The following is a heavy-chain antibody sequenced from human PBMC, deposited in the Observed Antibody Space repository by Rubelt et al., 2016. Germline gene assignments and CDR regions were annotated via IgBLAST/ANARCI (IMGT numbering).Heavy chain of an antibody. CDR1: GGSISSSSYY. CDR3: ARVAPSLGELYEDPDY. D-gene: IGHD3-16*01. CDR2: IYYSGST. J-gene: IGHJ4*02. Sequence: QLQLQESGPGLVKPSETLSLTCTVSGGSISSSSYYWGWIRQPPGNGLEWIGSIYYSGSTYYNPSLKSRVTISVDTSKNQFSLKLSSVTAADTAVYYCARVAPSLGELYEDPDYWGQGTLVTVSS. V-gene: IGHV4-39*07.